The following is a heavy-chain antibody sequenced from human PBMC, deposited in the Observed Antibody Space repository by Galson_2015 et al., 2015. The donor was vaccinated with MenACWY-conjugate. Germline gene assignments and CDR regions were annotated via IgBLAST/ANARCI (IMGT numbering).Heavy chain of an antibody. Sequence: SLRLSCAASGFTFSNAWMSWVRQAPGKGLEWVGRIKSKTDGGTTDYAAPVKGRFTISRDDSKNTLYLQMNSLKTEDTAVYYCTTDRRDYDSGYFDYWGQGTLVTVSS. D-gene: IGHD3-22*01. J-gene: IGHJ4*02. CDR1: GFTFSNAW. CDR3: TTDRRDYDSGYFDY. CDR2: IKSKTDGGTT. V-gene: IGHV3-15*01.